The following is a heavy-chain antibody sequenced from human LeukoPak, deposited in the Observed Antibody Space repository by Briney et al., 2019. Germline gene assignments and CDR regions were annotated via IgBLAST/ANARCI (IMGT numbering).Heavy chain of an antibody. CDR1: GYTFTSYG. CDR2: ISVYNGNT. Sequence: ASVKVSCKASGYTFTSYGISWVRQAPGQGLEGMGWISVYNGNTKYAQKLQGRVTMTTDTSTSTAYMELRSLRSDDTAVYYCARDRGRITMVRGPMDYWGQGTLVTVSS. J-gene: IGHJ4*02. CDR3: ARDRGRITMVRGPMDY. V-gene: IGHV1-18*01. D-gene: IGHD3-10*01.